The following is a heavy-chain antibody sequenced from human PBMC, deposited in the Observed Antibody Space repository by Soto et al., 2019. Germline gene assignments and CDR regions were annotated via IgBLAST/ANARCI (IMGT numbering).Heavy chain of an antibody. CDR1: GFTSSSYW. V-gene: IGHV3-74*01. CDR2: INSDGSST. CDR3: ARSNYYGSRSYYMVYYYYGMDV. Sequence: GGSLRLSCAASGFTSSSYWMHWVRQAPGKGLVWVSRINSDGSSTSYADSVKGRFTISRDNAKNTLYLQMNSLRAEDTAVYYCARSNYYGSRSYYMVYYYYGMDVWGQGTTVTVSS. D-gene: IGHD3-10*01. J-gene: IGHJ6*02.